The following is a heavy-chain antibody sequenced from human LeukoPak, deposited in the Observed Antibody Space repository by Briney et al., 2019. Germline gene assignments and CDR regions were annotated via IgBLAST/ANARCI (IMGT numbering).Heavy chain of an antibody. D-gene: IGHD3-10*01. CDR1: GYTFTSYG. V-gene: IGHV1-18*01. CDR2: ISAYNGNT. Sequence: ASVKVSCKASGYTFTSYGISWVRQAPGQGLEWMGWISAYNGNTNYAQKLQGRVTMTTDTSTSTAYMELRSLRSNDTAVYYCAREGSGSYYYGMDVWGQGTTVTVSS. CDR3: AREGSGSYYYGMDV. J-gene: IGHJ6*02.